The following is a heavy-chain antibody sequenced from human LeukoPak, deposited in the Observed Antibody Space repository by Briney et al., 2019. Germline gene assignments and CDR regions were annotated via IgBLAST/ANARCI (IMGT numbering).Heavy chain of an antibody. CDR3: ARDAPYSGGCCAFDI. Sequence: GGSLRLSCVGSGFTFSSYALHWLRQAPGKGLEWVAVISADGSEKYYADSVKGRFTMSRDNSKNTLFLQMNSLRTEDTAVYYRARDAPYSGGCCAFDIWGQGTTVTVSS. V-gene: IGHV3-30-3*01. D-gene: IGHD6-19*01. CDR2: ISADGSEK. J-gene: IGHJ3*02. CDR1: GFTFSSYA.